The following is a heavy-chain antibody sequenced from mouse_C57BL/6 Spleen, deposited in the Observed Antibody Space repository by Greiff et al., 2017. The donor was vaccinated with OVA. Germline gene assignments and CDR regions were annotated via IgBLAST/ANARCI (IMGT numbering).Heavy chain of an antibody. CDR2: IHPNSGST. V-gene: IGHV1-64*01. J-gene: IGHJ4*01. D-gene: IGHD2-14*01. CDR3: ARSHRDYYAMDY. CDR1: GYTFTSYW. Sequence: QVQLKQPGAELVKPGASVKLSCKASGYTFTSYWMHWVKQRPGQGLEWIGMIHPNSGSTNYNEKFKSKATLTVDKSSSTAYMQLSSLTSEDSAVYYCARSHRDYYAMDYWGQGTSVTVSS.